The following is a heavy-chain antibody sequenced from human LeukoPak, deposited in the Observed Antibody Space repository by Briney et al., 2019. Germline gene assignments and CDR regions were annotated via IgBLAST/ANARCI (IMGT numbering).Heavy chain of an antibody. D-gene: IGHD6-6*01. Sequence: SETLSLTCTVSGRSISSYYWSWIRQPPGKGLEWIGYIYYSGSTNYNPSLKSRVTISVDTSKNQFSLKLSSVTAADTAVYYCARGQMTSIAARSSYAFDIWGQGTMVTVSS. CDR2: IYYSGST. CDR1: GRSISSYY. CDR3: ARGQMTSIAARSSYAFDI. J-gene: IGHJ3*02. V-gene: IGHV4-59*01.